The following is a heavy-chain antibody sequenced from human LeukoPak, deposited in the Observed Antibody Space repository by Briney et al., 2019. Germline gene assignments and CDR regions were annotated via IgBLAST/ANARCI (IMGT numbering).Heavy chain of an antibody. D-gene: IGHD2-2*01. Sequence: PSETLSLTCTVSGGSISSYYWSWIRQPAGKGLEWIGRIYTSGSTNYNPSLKSRVTMSVDTSKNQFSLKLSSVTAADTAVYYCARDIRGRYCSSTSCPRGFDPWGQGTLVTVSS. CDR3: ARDIRGRYCSSTSCPRGFDP. CDR1: GGSISSYY. J-gene: IGHJ5*02. CDR2: IYTSGST. V-gene: IGHV4-4*07.